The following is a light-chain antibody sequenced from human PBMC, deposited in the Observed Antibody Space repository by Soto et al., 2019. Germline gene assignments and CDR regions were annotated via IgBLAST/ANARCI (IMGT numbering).Light chain of an antibody. J-gene: IGKJ4*01. CDR2: GAS. CDR1: QSVSSR. Sequence: EIVMTQSPGTLSLSPGERATLSCRASQSVSSRLAWYQQKPGQAPRLLISGASSRATGIPDRFSGSGSGTDFTFTISSLEPEDSGVYYCQQRINWPLTFGGGTKVDIK. V-gene: IGKV3-11*01. CDR3: QQRINWPLT.